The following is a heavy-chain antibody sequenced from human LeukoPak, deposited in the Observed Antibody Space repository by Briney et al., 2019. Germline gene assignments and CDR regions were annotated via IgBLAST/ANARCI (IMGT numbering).Heavy chain of an antibody. D-gene: IGHD5-18*01. CDR1: GGSISSYY. V-gene: IGHV4-59*08. Sequence: SETLSLTCTVSGGSISSYYGSWIRQPPGKGLEWIGYIYYSGSTNYNPSLKSRVTISVDTSKNQFSLKLSSVTAADTAVYYCARGYSYGFRGVRAFDIWGQGTMVTVSS. J-gene: IGHJ3*02. CDR2: IYYSGST. CDR3: ARGYSYGFRGVRAFDI.